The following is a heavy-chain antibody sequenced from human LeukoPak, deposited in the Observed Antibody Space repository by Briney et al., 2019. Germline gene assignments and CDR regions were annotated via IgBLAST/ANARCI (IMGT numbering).Heavy chain of an antibody. CDR3: ARAVEYYYDSSGELDY. CDR1: GFTFSSYS. Sequence: GGSLRLSCAASGFTFSSYSMNWVRQAPGKGLEWVSSISSSSSYIYCADSVKGQFTISRDNAKNSLYLQMNSLRAEDTAVYYCARAVEYYYDSSGELDYWGQGTLVTVSS. V-gene: IGHV3-21*01. J-gene: IGHJ4*02. CDR2: ISSSSSYI. D-gene: IGHD3-22*01.